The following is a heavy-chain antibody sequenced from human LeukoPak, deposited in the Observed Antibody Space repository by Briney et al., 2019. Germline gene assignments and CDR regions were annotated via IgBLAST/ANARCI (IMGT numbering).Heavy chain of an antibody. J-gene: IGHJ4*02. Sequence: GGSLRLSCAASGFTFSGNWMSWVRQAPGKGLEWVANINQGGSDKYYVDSVKGRFTISRDNANNLLYLQMNSLRGEDTAVYYCPRDRSRAGDDWGQGTLVTVSS. D-gene: IGHD6-25*01. V-gene: IGHV3-7*01. CDR2: INQGGSDK. CDR1: GFTFSGNW. CDR3: PRDRSRAGDD.